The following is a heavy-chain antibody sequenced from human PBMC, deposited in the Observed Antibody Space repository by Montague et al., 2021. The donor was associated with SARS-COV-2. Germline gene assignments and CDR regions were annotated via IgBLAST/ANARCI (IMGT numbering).Heavy chain of an antibody. V-gene: IGHV4-34*01. CDR2: IHHGGST. J-gene: IGHJ6*03. D-gene: IGHD3-10*01. CDR3: ASLGDGVVPSPILGVGPYYSYYYMDV. CDR1: GGSFSTYS. Sequence: SETLSLTCAVHGGSFSTYSWNWIRQPPGKGLEWIGEIHHGGSTNYNPSLKSRATLSAATSKNQFSLKLTSVAAADTAVYYCASLGDGVVPSPILGVGPYYSYYYMDVWGKGTTVTVSS.